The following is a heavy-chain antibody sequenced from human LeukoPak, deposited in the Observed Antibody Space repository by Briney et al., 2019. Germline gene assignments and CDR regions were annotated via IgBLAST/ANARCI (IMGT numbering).Heavy chain of an antibody. Sequence: GGSLRLSCAASGFTFSSYWMSWVRQAPGKGREWVANKKQDGSEKYYVDSVKGRFTISRDNAKNSLYLQMNSLRAEDTAVYYCARDQNDFWSGYYTNAGYYYMDVWGKGTTVTVSS. J-gene: IGHJ6*03. CDR3: ARDQNDFWSGYYTNAGYYYMDV. CDR2: KKQDGSEK. D-gene: IGHD3-3*01. V-gene: IGHV3-7*01. CDR1: GFTFSSYW.